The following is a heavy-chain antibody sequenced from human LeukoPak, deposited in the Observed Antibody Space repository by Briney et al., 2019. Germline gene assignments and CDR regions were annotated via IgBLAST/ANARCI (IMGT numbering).Heavy chain of an antibody. V-gene: IGHV1-18*01. Sequence: ASVKVSCKASGYTFTSYGISWVRQAPGQGLEWMGWISAYNGNTNYAQKLQGRVTMTTDTSTSTAYMELRSLRSDDTAVYYCARGPTDLYSYGPLMSYYYYYMDVWGKGTTVTISS. CDR3: ARGPTDLYSYGPLMSYYYYYMDV. D-gene: IGHD5-18*01. J-gene: IGHJ6*03. CDR1: GYTFTSYG. CDR2: ISAYNGNT.